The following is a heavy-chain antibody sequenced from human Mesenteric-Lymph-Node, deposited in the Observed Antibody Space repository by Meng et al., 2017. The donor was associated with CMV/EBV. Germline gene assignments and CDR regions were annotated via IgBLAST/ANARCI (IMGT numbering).Heavy chain of an antibody. CDR3: AKDPYYDSSGYPERRDY. CDR2: IWYDGSNK. V-gene: IGHV3-33*06. D-gene: IGHD3-22*01. CDR1: GFTFSSYG. Sequence: GGSLRLSCAASGFTFSSYGMHWVRQAPGKGLEWVAVIWYDGSNKYYADSVKGRFTISRDNSKNTLYLQMNSLRAEDTAVYYCAKDPYYDSSGYPERRDYWGQGTLVTVSS. J-gene: IGHJ4*02.